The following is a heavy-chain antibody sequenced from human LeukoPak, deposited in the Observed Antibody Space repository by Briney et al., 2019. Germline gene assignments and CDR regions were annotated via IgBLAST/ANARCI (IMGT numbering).Heavy chain of an antibody. CDR3: ARRAYYDSSGYYPASGYFDL. Sequence: SETLSLTCTFSGASIFSYFFNWIRQPPGKGLEWIGYIYSNGISSYNPSLRGRGTISIATSKNQFSLRLRSVTAADTAIYYCARRAYYDSSGYYPASGYFDLWGRGTLVTVSS. D-gene: IGHD3-22*01. CDR1: GASIFSYF. V-gene: IGHV4-4*08. CDR2: IYSNGIS. J-gene: IGHJ2*01.